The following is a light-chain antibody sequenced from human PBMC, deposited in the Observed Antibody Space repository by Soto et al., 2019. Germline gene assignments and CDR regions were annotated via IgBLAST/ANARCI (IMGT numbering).Light chain of an antibody. CDR1: SSDIGGYNS. CDR2: DVN. Sequence: QSVLTQPASVSGSPGQSITISCTGTSSDIGGYNSVSWYQQHPGKAPKLMIYDVNNRPSGVSNRFPGSKSGNTASLTISGLQAEDEADYYCTSYTSSSTRVFGGGTQLTVL. V-gene: IGLV2-14*03. J-gene: IGLJ2*01. CDR3: TSYTSSSTRV.